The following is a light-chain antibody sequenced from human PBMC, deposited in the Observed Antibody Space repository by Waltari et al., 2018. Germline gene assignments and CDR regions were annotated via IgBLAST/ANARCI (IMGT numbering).Light chain of an antibody. CDR2: EVT. Sequence: QSALTQPASVSGSPGQSITISCTGTSSDVGPYNYVSWYQQYPGNAPTLVIYEVTNRPSGVSDRFSGSKSGSTASLTISGLQPDDEAHYYCSSYTSATTLVVFGPGTWVTV. CDR1: SSDVGPYNY. CDR3: SSYTSATTLVV. V-gene: IGLV2-14*01. J-gene: IGLJ1*01.